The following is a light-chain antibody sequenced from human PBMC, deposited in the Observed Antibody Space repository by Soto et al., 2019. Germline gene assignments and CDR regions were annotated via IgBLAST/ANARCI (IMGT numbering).Light chain of an antibody. CDR2: DIN. J-gene: IGLJ3*02. CDR3: CLSAGLYSWV. V-gene: IGLV2-11*01. Sequence: QSALTQPRSVSGSPGQSVTISCTGTSSDVGSWNYVSWYQQYPGQAPKLIIYDINKRPSGVPDRFSGSKSGNTASLTISGLQVEDDADYYCCLSAGLYSWVFGGGTKVTVL. CDR1: SSDVGSWNY.